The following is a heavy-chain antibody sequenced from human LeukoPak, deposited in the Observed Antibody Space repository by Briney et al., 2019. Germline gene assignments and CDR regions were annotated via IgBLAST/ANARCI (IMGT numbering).Heavy chain of an antibody. CDR3: ARVGIAAVVEYFDY. CDR1: GFTFSDYY. V-gene: IGHV3-11*01. J-gene: IGHJ4*02. Sequence: GGSLRLSCAASGFTFSDYYMSWIRQAPGKGLEWVSYISSSGSTIYYADSVKGRFTISRDNAKNSLYLQMNSQRAEDTAVYYCARVGIAAVVEYFDYWGQGTLVTVSS. D-gene: IGHD6-13*01. CDR2: ISSSGSTI.